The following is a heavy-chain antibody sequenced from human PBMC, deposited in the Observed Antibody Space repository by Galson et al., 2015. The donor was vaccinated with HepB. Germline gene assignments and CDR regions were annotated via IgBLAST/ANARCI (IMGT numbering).Heavy chain of an antibody. V-gene: IGHV3-23*01. CDR3: AKEAYYDSSGYPDYFDY. J-gene: IGHJ4*02. Sequence: SLRLSCAASGFTFSSYAMSWVRQAPGKGLEWVSAISGSGGSTYYADSVKGRFTISRDNSKNTLYLQMNSLRAEDTAVYYCAKEAYYDSSGYPDYFDYWGQGTLVTVSS. CDR2: ISGSGGST. CDR1: GFTFSSYA. D-gene: IGHD3-22*01.